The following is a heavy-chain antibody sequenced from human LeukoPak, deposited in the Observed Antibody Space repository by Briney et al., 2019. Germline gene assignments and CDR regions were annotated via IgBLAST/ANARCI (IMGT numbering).Heavy chain of an antibody. CDR1: GFTFSSYG. D-gene: IGHD3-10*01. J-gene: IGHJ4*02. Sequence: GGSLRLSCAASGFTFSSYGMHWVRQTPGKGLEWVAFIRYDGSNKYYADSVKGRFTISRDNSKNTLYLQMNSLRAEDTAVYYCAKTGQGSGSSDFDYWGQGTLVTVSS. CDR2: IRYDGSNK. V-gene: IGHV3-30*02. CDR3: AKTGQGSGSSDFDY.